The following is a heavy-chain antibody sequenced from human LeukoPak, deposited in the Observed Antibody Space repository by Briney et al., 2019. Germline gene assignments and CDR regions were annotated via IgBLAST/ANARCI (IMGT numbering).Heavy chain of an antibody. Sequence: GASLQISCKSSAYTFSTYWITWVRRLPGKGLEWMGTIYPGVSDTRYGPSFKGQVTISGDKSISTAYLQGSSLKASDTAMYYCARQFGYSSSSDWDYWGRGTLVTVSS. CDR2: IYPGVSDT. V-gene: IGHV5-51*01. CDR1: AYTFSTYW. J-gene: IGHJ4*02. D-gene: IGHD6-6*01. CDR3: ARQFGYSSSSDWDY.